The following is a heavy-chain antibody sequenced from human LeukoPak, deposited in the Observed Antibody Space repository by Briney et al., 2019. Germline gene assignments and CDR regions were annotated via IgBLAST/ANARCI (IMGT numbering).Heavy chain of an antibody. CDR1: GFTVSSNY. CDR2: IYSGGST. J-gene: IGHJ3*02. D-gene: IGHD3-22*01. Sequence: GGSLRLSCAASGFTVSSNYMIWVRQAPGKALEWVSVIYSGGSTHYADSVKGRFTISRDNSKNTLYLQMNSLRAEDTAVYYCARGAPYYYDSSGYYYSGAFDIWGQGTMVTVSS. CDR3: ARGAPYYYDSSGYYYSGAFDI. V-gene: IGHV3-66*01.